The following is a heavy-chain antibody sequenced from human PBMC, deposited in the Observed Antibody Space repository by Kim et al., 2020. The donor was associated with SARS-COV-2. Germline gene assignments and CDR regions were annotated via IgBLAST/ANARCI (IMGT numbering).Heavy chain of an antibody. V-gene: IGHV1-69*13. D-gene: IGHD1-1*01. J-gene: IGHJ6*02. CDR1: GCTFRAYS. Sequence: SVKVSCKASGCTFRAYSSSWVRQAPGQGLEWMGWIIPMFGTADYAQKFQGRVTMTADESTSTVYMELSRLRSEDTAVYYCVQGLGGGRYYYHAMAVWGQGTTVTVS. CDR2: IIPMFGTA. CDR3: VQGLGGGRYYYHAMAV.